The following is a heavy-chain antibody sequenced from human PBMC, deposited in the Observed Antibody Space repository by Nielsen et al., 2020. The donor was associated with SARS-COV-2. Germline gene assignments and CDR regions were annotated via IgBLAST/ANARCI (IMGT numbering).Heavy chain of an antibody. CDR1: GYTFTNYW. V-gene: IGHV5-10-1*01. J-gene: IGHJ4*02. CDR2: IDPRDSFT. Sequence: GESLKISCQGTGYTFTNYWIIWVRQMPGKGLEWMGRIDPRDSFTNYSPSFQGHVTISIDKSFNTAYLQWSSLKASDTAMYYCARLIKSGIYYAIADFWGQGSLITVSS. CDR3: ARLIKSGIYYAIADF. D-gene: IGHD1-26*01.